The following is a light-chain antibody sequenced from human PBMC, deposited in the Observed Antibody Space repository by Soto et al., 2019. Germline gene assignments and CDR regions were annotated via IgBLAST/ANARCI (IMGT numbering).Light chain of an antibody. CDR2: DAS. V-gene: IGKV3-20*01. J-gene: IGKJ1*01. CDR1: QSITNNY. CDR3: QQCATSPLT. Sequence: EIVLTQSPGTLSLSPGERATLSCRASQSITNNYLAWYQQKPGQSPRLLIYDASFRATGIPDRFSGSGSGTDFTLTISRLEPEDFAVYSCQQCATSPLTFGQGTKVEIK.